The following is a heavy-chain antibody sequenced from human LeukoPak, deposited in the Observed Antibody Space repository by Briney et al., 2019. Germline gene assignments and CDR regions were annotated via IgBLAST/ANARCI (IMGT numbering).Heavy chain of an antibody. D-gene: IGHD3-16*01. CDR3: ARSYASSGLDH. V-gene: IGHV4-38-2*02. Sequence: PSETLSLTCTVSGYSITSIYYWGWIRPPPGKGLEWIGSIHHSGDTAYNPPLKSRVTISVDTSKSQFSLKLSSVTAADTAVYYCARSYASSGLDHWGQGTLVTVSS. CDR1: GYSITSIYY. J-gene: IGHJ4*02. CDR2: IHHSGDT.